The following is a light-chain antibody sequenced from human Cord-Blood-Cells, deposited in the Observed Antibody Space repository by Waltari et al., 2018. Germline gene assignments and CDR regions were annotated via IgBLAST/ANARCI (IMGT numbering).Light chain of an antibody. CDR1: SSDVGSYNL. CDR3: CSDAGSSTYV. J-gene: IGLJ1*01. Sequence: QSALTQPASVSGSPGQSITISCTGTSSDVGSYNLVSWYQQNPGKAPKLMIYEVSKRSSGVSNRFSGSNSGNTASLTITGLQAEDEADYYCCSDAGSSTYVFGTGTKVTVL. V-gene: IGLV2-23*02. CDR2: EVS.